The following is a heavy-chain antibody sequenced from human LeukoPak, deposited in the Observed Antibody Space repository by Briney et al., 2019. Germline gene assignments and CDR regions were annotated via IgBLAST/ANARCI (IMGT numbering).Heavy chain of an antibody. CDR2: ISWNSGSI. CDR3: AKAKHNWNDLHAFDI. CDR1: GFTFSDYA. J-gene: IGHJ3*02. D-gene: IGHD1-1*01. Sequence: GGSLRLSCATSGFTFSDYAMGWVRQAPGKGLEWVSGISWNSGSIGYADSVKGRFTISRDNAKNSLYLQMNSLRAEDTALYYCAKAKHNWNDLHAFDIWGQGTMVTVSS. V-gene: IGHV3-9*01.